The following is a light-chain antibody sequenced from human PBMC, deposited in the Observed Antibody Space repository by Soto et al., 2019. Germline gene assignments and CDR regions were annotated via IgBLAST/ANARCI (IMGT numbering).Light chain of an antibody. V-gene: IGLV2-18*02. CDR3: SSFTSSSTYV. J-gene: IGLJ1*01. CDR2: EVS. Sequence: LTQPPSVSGSPGQSVAISCTGTSSVVGSYNRVAWYQQPPGTAPKLMIYEVSNRPSGVPDRFSGSKSGNTASLTISGLQAEDEADYYCSSFTSSSTYVFGTGTKVTVL. CDR1: SSVVGSYNR.